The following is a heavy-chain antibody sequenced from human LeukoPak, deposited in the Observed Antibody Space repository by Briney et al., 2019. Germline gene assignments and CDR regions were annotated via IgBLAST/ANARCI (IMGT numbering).Heavy chain of an antibody. CDR3: ARDYGSGFDFDY. D-gene: IGHD3-10*01. Sequence: PSETLSLTCAVYGGSFSGYYWSWIRQRPGKGLEWIGEINHSGSTNYNPSLKSRVTISVDTSKNQFSLKLSSVTAADTAVYYCARDYGSGFDFDYWGQGTLVTVSS. V-gene: IGHV4-34*01. CDR2: INHSGST. J-gene: IGHJ4*02. CDR1: GGSFSGYY.